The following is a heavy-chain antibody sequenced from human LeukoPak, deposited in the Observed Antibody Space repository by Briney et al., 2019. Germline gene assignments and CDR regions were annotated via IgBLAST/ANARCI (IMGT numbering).Heavy chain of an antibody. J-gene: IGHJ4*02. V-gene: IGHV3-53*01. Sequence: GGSLRLSCAVSGFTVSSNYMTWVRQAPGKGLEWVSVIYSGGSIYYADSVKGRFTISIDISKNTVDLQLNSLRAEDTAVYYCASGKETSMAQGYWGQGTLVTVSS. D-gene: IGHD5-18*01. CDR1: GFTVSSNY. CDR3: ASGKETSMAQGY. CDR2: IYSGGSI.